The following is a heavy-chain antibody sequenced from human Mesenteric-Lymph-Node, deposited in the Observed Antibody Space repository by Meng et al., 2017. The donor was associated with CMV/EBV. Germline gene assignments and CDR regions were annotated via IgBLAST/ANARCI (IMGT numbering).Heavy chain of an antibody. CDR3: ATRQEPDY. J-gene: IGHJ4*02. D-gene: IGHD1-14*01. Sequence: GESLKISCAASGFRFSSYAMNWVRQAPGKGLEWLSGISGSGGSTYYADSVKGRFTISRDNSKNTLYLQMNSLRAEDTAVYYCATRQEPDYWGQGTLVTVSS. V-gene: IGHV3-23*01. CDR2: ISGSGGST. CDR1: GFRFSSYA.